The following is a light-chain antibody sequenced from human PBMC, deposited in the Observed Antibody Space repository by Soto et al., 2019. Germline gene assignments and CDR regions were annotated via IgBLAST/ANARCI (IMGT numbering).Light chain of an antibody. Sequence: QSALTQPASVSGSPGQSITISCTGTSSDVGGYNYVSWYQQHPGKALKLMIYDVSNRPSGVSNRFSGSKSGNTASLTISGLQAEDEADYYCHSYTRSSTLYVVFGGGTQLTVL. CDR3: HSYTRSSTLYVV. CDR2: DVS. J-gene: IGLJ2*01. V-gene: IGLV2-14*01. CDR1: SSDVGGYNY.